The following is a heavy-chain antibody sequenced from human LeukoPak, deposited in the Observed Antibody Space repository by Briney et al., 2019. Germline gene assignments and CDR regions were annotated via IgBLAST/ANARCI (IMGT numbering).Heavy chain of an antibody. Sequence: KSSETLSLTCTVSGGSISSYYWSWIRQPPGKGLEWIGYIYYSGSTNYNPSLKSRVTISVDTSKNQFSLKLSSVTAADTAVYYCARGGGGFDYWGQGTLVTVSS. V-gene: IGHV4-59*12. CDR2: IYYSGST. CDR1: GGSISSYY. CDR3: ARGGGGFDY. D-gene: IGHD2-15*01. J-gene: IGHJ4*02.